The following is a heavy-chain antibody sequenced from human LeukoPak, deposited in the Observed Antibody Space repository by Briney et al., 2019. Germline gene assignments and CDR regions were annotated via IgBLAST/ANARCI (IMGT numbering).Heavy chain of an antibody. CDR1: GHSTTSNNW. D-gene: IGHD3-9*01. CDR3: ARDSDLTGYFSRFYYGLVV. V-gene: IGHV4-4*02. CDR2: VYHSGST. J-gene: IGHJ6*04. Sequence: SETLSLTCAVSGHSTTSNNWWSWVRQPPGKGLEWIGEVYHSGSTNYHPSLKSRVTITVDKSNNQFSLKLTSVTAADTAVYYCARDSDLTGYFSRFYYGLVVWGKGTTVTVSS.